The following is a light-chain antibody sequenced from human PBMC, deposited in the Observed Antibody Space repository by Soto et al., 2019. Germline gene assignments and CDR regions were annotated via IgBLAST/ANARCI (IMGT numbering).Light chain of an antibody. Sequence: DIVMTQSPGTLSLSPGERATLSCRASQTVSDGYLAWYQQKPGQAPRLFIYGASARATGIPYRFSGSGSGTDFTLTISGLEPEDFAVYYCQQYCVSMFTFGQGAKLEIK. CDR2: GAS. V-gene: IGKV3-20*01. CDR1: QTVSDGY. CDR3: QQYCVSMFT. J-gene: IGKJ2*01.